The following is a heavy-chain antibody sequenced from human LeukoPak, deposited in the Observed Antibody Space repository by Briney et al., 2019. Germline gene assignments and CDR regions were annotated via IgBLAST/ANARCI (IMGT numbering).Heavy chain of an antibody. CDR1: GYSISSGYY. CDR3: AREGGLWFGEFLWDFDY. Sequence: SQTLSLTCTVSGYSISSGYYWGWIRQPPGKGLEWIGSIYHSGSTYYNPSLKSRVTISVDTSKNQFSLKLSSVTAADTAVYYCAREGGLWFGEFLWDFDYWGQGTLVTVSS. J-gene: IGHJ4*02. CDR2: IYHSGST. V-gene: IGHV4-38-2*02. D-gene: IGHD3-10*01.